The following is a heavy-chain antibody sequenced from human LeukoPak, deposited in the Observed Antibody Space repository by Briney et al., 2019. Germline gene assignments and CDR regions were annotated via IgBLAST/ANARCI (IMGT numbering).Heavy chain of an antibody. Sequence: GESLRLSCAASGFTFSSYSMNWVRQAPGKGLEWVSSISSSSSYIYYADSVKGRFTISRDNAKNSLYLQMNSLRAEDTAVYYCAKDSGYQLLSYPDYWGQGTLVTVSS. CDR2: ISSSSSYI. CDR3: AKDSGYQLLSYPDY. D-gene: IGHD2-2*01. CDR1: GFTFSSYS. J-gene: IGHJ4*02. V-gene: IGHV3-21*04.